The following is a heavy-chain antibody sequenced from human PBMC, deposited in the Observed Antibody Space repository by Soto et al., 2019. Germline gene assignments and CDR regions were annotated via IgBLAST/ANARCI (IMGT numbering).Heavy chain of an antibody. D-gene: IGHD3-10*01. CDR3: ARRLLYYYGSGIPPSGAFDI. CDR1: GFTFSSYW. CDR2: IKQDGSEK. J-gene: IGHJ3*02. Sequence: GGSLRLSCAASGFTFSSYWMSWVRQAPGKGLEWVANIKQDGSEKYYVDSVKGRFTISRDNAKNSLYLQMNSLRAEDTAVYYCARRLLYYYGSGIPPSGAFDIWGQGTMVTVSS. V-gene: IGHV3-7*01.